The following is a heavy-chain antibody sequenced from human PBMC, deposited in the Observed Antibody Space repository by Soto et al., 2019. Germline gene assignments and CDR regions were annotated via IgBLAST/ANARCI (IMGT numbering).Heavy chain of an antibody. V-gene: IGHV3-9*01. J-gene: IGHJ4*02. CDR2: VSPTGDTV. Sequence: VQVVASGGGLVQPGRSLRLSCAVSGFRFEQYVMHWVRQAPGKGLECVSTVSPTGDTVAYADSVEGRFTVSRDNAKXXXXXXXXXXXXXXXXXXXXXXXXXXXXIDDWGQGTLVTVSS. CDR3: XXXXXXXXIDD. CDR1: GFRFEQYV.